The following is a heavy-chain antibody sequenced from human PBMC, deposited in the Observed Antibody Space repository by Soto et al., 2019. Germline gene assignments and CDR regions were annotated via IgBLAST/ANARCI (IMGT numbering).Heavy chain of an antibody. Sequence: SETLSLTCTVSGGSISSGGYYWSWIRQHPGKGLEWIGYIYYSGSTYYNPSLKSRVTISVDTSKNQFSLKLSSVTAADTAVYYCARQLLGVMDYWGQGTLVTVSS. V-gene: IGHV4-31*03. CDR3: ARQLLGVMDY. CDR2: IYYSGST. D-gene: IGHD3-10*01. J-gene: IGHJ4*02. CDR1: GGSISSGGYY.